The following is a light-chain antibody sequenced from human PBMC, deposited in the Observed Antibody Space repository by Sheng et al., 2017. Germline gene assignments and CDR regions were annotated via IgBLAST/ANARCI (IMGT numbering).Light chain of an antibody. CDR1: QSISSY. J-gene: IGKJ4*01. Sequence: DIQMTQSPSSLSASVGDRVTITCRASQSISSYLNWYQQKPGKAPKLLIYAASSLQSGVPSRFSGSGSGTDFTLTISCLQSEDFATYYCQQHYSYPLTFGAGTNVEI. V-gene: IGKV1-39*01. CDR3: QQHYSYPLT. CDR2: AAS.